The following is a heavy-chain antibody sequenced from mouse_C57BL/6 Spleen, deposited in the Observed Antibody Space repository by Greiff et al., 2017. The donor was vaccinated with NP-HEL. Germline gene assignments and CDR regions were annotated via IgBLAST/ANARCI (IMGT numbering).Heavy chain of an antibody. CDR2: IDPSDSYT. J-gene: IGHJ2*01. CDR1: GYTFTSYW. CDR3: ASGRTAHYFDY. Sequence: QVQLQQPVAELVMPGASVKLSCKASGYTFTSYWMHWVKQRPGQGLEWIGEIDPSDSYTNYNQKFKGKSTLTVDKSSSTAYMQLSSLTSEDSAVYYCASGRTAHYFDYWGQGTTLTVSS. V-gene: IGHV1-69*01. D-gene: IGHD3-2*01.